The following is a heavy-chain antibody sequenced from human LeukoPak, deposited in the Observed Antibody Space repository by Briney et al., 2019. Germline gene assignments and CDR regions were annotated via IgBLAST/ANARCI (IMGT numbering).Heavy chain of an antibody. D-gene: IGHD3-22*01. J-gene: IGHJ4*02. CDR1: GFIFQNYA. Sequence: GGSLRLSCAASGFIFQNYAMSWVRQAPGKGLEWASSISGSGPSTDYADSVKGRFTIPRDKAKNTVYLQMNSLRAEDTAVYYCARVPPVYYDRSHYHYDCWGQGTLGTVSS. CDR2: ISGSGPST. CDR3: ARVPPVYYDRSHYHYDC. V-gene: IGHV3-23*01.